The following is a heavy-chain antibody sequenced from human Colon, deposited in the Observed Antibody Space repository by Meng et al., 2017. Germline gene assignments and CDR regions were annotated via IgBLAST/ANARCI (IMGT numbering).Heavy chain of an antibody. Sequence: QVLREEPRPGVVSPSGPPSLTCDVSGGSSRTVRWWSWVRQAQGKGMGLSGKIYNSGRTNSDPSVKSRVSISVDKSQNHFSLRLSSVTAADTAVYYCARSPYSGSALPFFDYWGQGSLVTVSS. J-gene: IGHJ4*02. D-gene: IGHD1-26*01. V-gene: IGHV4-4*02. CDR3: ARSPYSGSALPFFDY. CDR1: GGSSRTVRW. CDR2: IYNSGRT.